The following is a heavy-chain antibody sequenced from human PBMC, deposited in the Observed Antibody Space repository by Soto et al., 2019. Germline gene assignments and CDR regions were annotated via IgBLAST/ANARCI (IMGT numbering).Heavy chain of an antibody. CDR2: IYYSGRT. J-gene: IGHJ6*02. CDR3: ARASPVVTDV. CDR1: GGSISSGDYY. D-gene: IGHD5-18*01. Sequence: QVQLQESGPGLVKPSQTLSLTCTVSGGSISSGDYYWSWIRQPPGKGLEWIGYIYYSGRTYYNPSLKSRVTISEDTSNAQFSLKLSSVTAAATAVYYCARASPVVTDVWGQGTTATVSS. V-gene: IGHV4-30-4*01.